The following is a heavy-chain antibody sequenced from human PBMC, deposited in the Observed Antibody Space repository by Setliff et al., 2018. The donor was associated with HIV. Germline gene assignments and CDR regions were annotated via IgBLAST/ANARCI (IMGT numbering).Heavy chain of an antibody. D-gene: IGHD2-2*01. CDR3: AREGVPAAVMWFDP. CDR1: GGSISSGSYF. J-gene: IGHJ5*02. V-gene: IGHV4-61*02. Sequence: SETLSLTCTVSGGSISSGSYFWNWIRQPAGKGLEWIGRIYSSGITNYNPSLKSRLTISLDTSKNQFSLKLRSVTAADTAVYYCAREGVPAAVMWFDPWGQGTLVTVSS. CDR2: IYSSGIT.